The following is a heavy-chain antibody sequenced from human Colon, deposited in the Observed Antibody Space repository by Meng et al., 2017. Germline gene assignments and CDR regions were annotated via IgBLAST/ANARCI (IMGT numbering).Heavy chain of an antibody. Sequence: QVHLHESGPGLGRPSDDLSLVCTVSGGSIKSGGYHWSWVRQHPGKGLEYIGFMSASGPTDYNPSLRSRVSISEIGSSKNQFSLTLRSVTAADTATYFCARDTLYGTDYWGQGVLVTISS. D-gene: IGHD4-17*01. V-gene: IGHV4-31*03. CDR2: MSASGPT. CDR3: ARDTLYGTDY. CDR1: GGSIKSGGYH. J-gene: IGHJ4*02.